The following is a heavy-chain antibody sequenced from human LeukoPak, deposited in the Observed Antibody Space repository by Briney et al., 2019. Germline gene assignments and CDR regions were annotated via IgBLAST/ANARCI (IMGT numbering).Heavy chain of an antibody. CDR2: IRYDGSDK. Sequence: GGSLRLSCAASGFIFPSTGMHWVRQAPGKGLEWVSFIRYDGSDKYYADSVQGRFIISRDNSKNTLFLQMNSLRLDDTAVYYCVRDATVRAAYFDIWGQGALVTVSS. CDR1: GFIFPSTG. CDR3: VRDATVRAAYFDI. V-gene: IGHV3-30*02. J-gene: IGHJ4*02. D-gene: IGHD2-2*01.